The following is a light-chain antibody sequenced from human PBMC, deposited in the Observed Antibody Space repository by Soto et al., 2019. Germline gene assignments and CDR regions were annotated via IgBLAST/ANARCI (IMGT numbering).Light chain of an antibody. J-gene: IGKJ3*01. Sequence: IQLTQSPSSLSASVGDRVTITCRASQGLNTNLAWYQQKPGKAPNLLIYGASTLQKRVPSRFSGNGSGTDFTLTISSLQPEDLATYYCQQSTNYFTFGPGTKVDIK. CDR2: GAS. CDR3: QQSTNYFT. CDR1: QGLNTN. V-gene: IGKV1-9*01.